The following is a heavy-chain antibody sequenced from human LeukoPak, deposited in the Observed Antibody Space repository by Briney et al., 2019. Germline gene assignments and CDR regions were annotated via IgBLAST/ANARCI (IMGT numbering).Heavy chain of an antibody. V-gene: IGHV3-74*01. CDR1: GFTFSSYW. CDR3: ARETQWLTYYFDY. CDR2: INSDGSST. Sequence: GGSLRVSCAASGFTFSSYWMHWVRQAPGKGLVWVSRINSDGSSTSYADSVKGRFTISRDNAKNTLYLQMNSLRAEDTAVYYCARETQWLTYYFDYWGQGTLVTVSS. J-gene: IGHJ4*02. D-gene: IGHD6-19*01.